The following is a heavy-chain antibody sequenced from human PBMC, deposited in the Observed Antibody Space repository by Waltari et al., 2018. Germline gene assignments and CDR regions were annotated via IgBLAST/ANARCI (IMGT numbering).Heavy chain of an antibody. Sequence: QVQLVQSGAEVKKPGASVKVSCKASGYTFTGYYMPWVRQAPGQGLEWMGWINPNSGGTNYAQKFQGRVTMTRDTSISTAYMELSRLRSDDTAVYYCAGAMVRGVIISSIDYWGQGTLVTVSS. CDR2: INPNSGGT. D-gene: IGHD3-10*01. CDR3: AGAMVRGVIISSIDY. CDR1: GYTFTGYY. V-gene: IGHV1-2*02. J-gene: IGHJ4*02.